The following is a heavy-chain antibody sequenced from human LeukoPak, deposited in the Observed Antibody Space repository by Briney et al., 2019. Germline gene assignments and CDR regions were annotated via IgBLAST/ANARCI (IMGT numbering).Heavy chain of an antibody. V-gene: IGHV3-30*19. J-gene: IGHJ3*02. CDR3: ARGTRLGYCSDASCYGAFDI. CDR1: GFTFSSYG. CDR2: ISYDGSNK. Sequence: GGSLRLSCAASGFTFSSYGMHWVRQAPDKGLEWVAVISYDGSNKYYSDSVEGRFTISRDNSKNTMYMQMNSLRPEDTAMYYCARGTRLGYCSDASCYGAFDIWGQGTTVTVSS. D-gene: IGHD2-15*01.